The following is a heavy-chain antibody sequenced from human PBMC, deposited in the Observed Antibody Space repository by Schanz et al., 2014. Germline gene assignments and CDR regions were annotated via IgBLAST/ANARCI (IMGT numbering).Heavy chain of an antibody. CDR2: IWSDGTNE. D-gene: IGHD3-10*01. J-gene: IGHJ5*01. V-gene: IGHV3-33*06. CDR1: GFMFSSYG. CDR3: AKQHIVRGVIYLNWFDS. Sequence: QVQLVESGGGVVQPGRSLRLSCAASGFMFSSYGMHWVRQAPGKGLEWVAVIWSDGTNEYYADSVKGRFTISGDSSKYTVYLQMNSLRADDTAVYYCAKQHIVRGVIYLNWFDSWGQGTLXTVSS.